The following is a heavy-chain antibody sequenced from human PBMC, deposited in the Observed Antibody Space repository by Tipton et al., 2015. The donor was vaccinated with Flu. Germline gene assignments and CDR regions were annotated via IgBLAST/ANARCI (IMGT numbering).Heavy chain of an antibody. CDR1: GYSISSGYY. D-gene: IGHD5-12*01. CDR2: IYHSGST. CDR3: ARESYGYDSILAAYYYYGMDV. J-gene: IGHJ6*02. Sequence: TLSLTCAVSGYSISSGYYWGWIRQPPGKGLEWIGSIYHSGSTYYNPSLKSRVTISVDTSKNQFSLKLSSVTAADTAVYYCARESYGYDSILAAYYYYGMDVWGQGPTVTVSS. V-gene: IGHV4-38-2*02.